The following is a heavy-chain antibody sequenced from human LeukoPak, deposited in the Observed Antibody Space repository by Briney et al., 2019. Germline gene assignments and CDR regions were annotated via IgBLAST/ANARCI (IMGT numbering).Heavy chain of an antibody. CDR3: ARGSVNPGLFDY. D-gene: IGHD1-14*01. CDR1: GFTVSSNH. Sequence: PGGSLRLSCAASGFTVSSNHMSWVRQAPGKGLEWVSLIYDDASTKYADSVKGRSTISTDNSKNTLYLQMNGLRAEDTAVYYCARGSVNPGLFDYWGQGTLVTVSS. CDR2: IYDDAST. V-gene: IGHV3-53*01. J-gene: IGHJ4*02.